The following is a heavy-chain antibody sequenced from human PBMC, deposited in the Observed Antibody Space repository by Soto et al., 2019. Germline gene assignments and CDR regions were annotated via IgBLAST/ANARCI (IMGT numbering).Heavy chain of an antibody. CDR2: IIPIFGTA. CDR3: ARDLTVDGPDNYAMDV. J-gene: IGHJ6*02. V-gene: IGHV1-69*13. D-gene: IGHD3-22*01. CDR1: GGTFSSYA. Sequence: SVKVSCKASGGTFSSYAISWVRQAPGQGLEWMGGIIPIFGTANYAQKFQGRVTITADESTSTVYMQLNRLTSDDSAVYYCARDLTVDGPDNYAMDVWGQGTTVTVSS.